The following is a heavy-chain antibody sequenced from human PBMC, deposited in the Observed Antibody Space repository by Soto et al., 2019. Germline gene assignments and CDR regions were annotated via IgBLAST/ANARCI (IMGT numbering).Heavy chain of an antibody. V-gene: IGHV4-31*02. D-gene: IGHD4-17*01. CDR2: IYQSGSA. J-gene: IGHJ6*02. Sequence: WTWIRQHPGKGPEWIGHIYQSGSAYYNPSLKSRVTMSVDTSKNQFSLKLTSVTAADTAVYYCARTARATVTMGGYYYYDMDVWGQGTTVTVSS. CDR3: ARTARATVTMGGYYYYDMDV.